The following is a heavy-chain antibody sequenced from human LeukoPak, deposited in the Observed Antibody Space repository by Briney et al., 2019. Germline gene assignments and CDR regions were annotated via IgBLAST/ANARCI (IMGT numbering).Heavy chain of an antibody. D-gene: IGHD3-22*01. J-gene: IGHJ4*02. V-gene: IGHV1-24*01. CDR3: ATVYYYDSSGYHQFDY. Sequence: ASVKVSCKVSGYTLTELSLHWVRQAPGKGREGMGGFDPEDGETIYAQKFQGRVTMTEDTSTDTAYMELSSLRSEDTAVYYCATVYYYDSSGYHQFDYWGQGTLVTVSS. CDR1: GYTLTELS. CDR2: FDPEDGET.